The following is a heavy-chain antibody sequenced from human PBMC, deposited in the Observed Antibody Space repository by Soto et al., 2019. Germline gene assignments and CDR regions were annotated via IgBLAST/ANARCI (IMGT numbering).Heavy chain of an antibody. CDR1: GVSISSDGYS. J-gene: IGHJ6*02. V-gene: IGHV4-30-2*01. Sequence: QLQLQESGSGLVKSSQTLSLTCAVSGVSISSDGYSWSWIRQPPGKGLEWIGFIYQSGSTYYNPSLKSRGTMSVDRSKNQFSLKLTSVTAADTAVYYCARAYYDFWTSYHYGMDVWGQGTTVTVSS. CDR2: IYQSGST. CDR3: ARAYYDFWTSYHYGMDV. D-gene: IGHD3-3*01.